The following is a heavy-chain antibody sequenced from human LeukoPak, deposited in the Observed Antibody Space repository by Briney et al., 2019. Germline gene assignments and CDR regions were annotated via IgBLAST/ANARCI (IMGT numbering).Heavy chain of an antibody. Sequence: GGSLRLSCAASGFTLSTYAMSWVRQTPGKGLEWVAATSCSDAGTYHADSVRGRFTISRDNSKNTLYLQMNSLRAEDTAVYYCARQGGGYSSSWYVEHYYYMDVWGKGTTVTVSS. V-gene: IGHV3-23*01. CDR1: GFTLSTYA. D-gene: IGHD6-13*01. CDR2: TSCSDAGT. J-gene: IGHJ6*03. CDR3: ARQGGGYSSSWYVEHYYYMDV.